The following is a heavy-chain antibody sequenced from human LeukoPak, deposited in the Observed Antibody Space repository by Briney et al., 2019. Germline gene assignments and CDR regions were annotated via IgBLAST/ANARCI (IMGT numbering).Heavy chain of an antibody. V-gene: IGHV1-2*02. J-gene: IGHJ4*02. D-gene: IGHD5-18*01. Sequence: GASVKVSCKASGYTFTGYYMHWVRQAPGQGLEWMGWINPNSGGTNYARKFQGRVTMTRDTSISTAYMELSRLRSDDTAVYYCAREAAMGENNFDYWGQGTLVTVSS. CDR3: AREAAMGENNFDY. CDR1: GYTFTGYY. CDR2: INPNSGGT.